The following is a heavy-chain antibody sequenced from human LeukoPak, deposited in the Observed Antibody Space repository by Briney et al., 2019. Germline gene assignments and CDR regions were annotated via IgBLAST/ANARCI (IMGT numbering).Heavy chain of an antibody. D-gene: IGHD7-27*01. Sequence: GESLKISCKGSGYSFPNYWIGWARQMPGKGLEWMGFIYPGDSDTRYSPSFQGQVTISVDKSISTAYLQWSSLKASDTAMYYCARHRLGGSATVGTFYFDPWDPGTLVIVSS. J-gene: IGHJ5*02. CDR3: ARHRLGGSATVGTFYFDP. CDR1: GYSFPNYW. CDR2: IYPGDSDT. V-gene: IGHV5-51*01.